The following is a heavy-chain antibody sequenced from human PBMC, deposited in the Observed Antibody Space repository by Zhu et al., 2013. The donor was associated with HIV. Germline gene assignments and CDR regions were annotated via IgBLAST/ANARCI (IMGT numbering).Heavy chain of an antibody. CDR2: INPNSGGT. V-gene: IGHV1-2*02. CDR3: ARVVRDVDTAMVGPFDP. Sequence: QVQLVQSGAEVKKPGASVKVSCKASGYTFTGYYMHWVRQAPGQGLEWMGWINPNSGGTNYAQKFQGRVTMTRDTSISTAYMELSRLRSDDTAVYYCARVVRDVDTAMVGPFDPWGQGTLVTVSS. CDR1: GYTFTGYY. J-gene: IGHJ5*02. D-gene: IGHD5-18*01.